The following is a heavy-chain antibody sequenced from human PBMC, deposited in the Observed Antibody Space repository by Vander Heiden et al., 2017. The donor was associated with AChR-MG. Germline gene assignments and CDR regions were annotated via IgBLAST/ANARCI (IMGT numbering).Heavy chain of an antibody. CDR2: IWYDGSNK. V-gene: IGHV3-33*01. D-gene: IGHD3-3*01. J-gene: IGHJ6*03. CDR3: ARGITIFGVVIRYYYYYMDV. Sequence: QVQLVESGGGVVQPGRSLRLSCAPSGFTFSSYGMHGVRQAPGKGLEWVAVIWYDGSNKYYADSVKGRFTISRDNSKNTLYLQMNSLRAEDTAVYYCARGITIFGVVIRYYYYYMDVWGKGTTVTVSS. CDR1: GFTFSSYG.